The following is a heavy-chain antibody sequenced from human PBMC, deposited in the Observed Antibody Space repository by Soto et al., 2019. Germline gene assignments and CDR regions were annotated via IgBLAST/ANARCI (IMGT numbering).Heavy chain of an antibody. J-gene: IGHJ3*02. CDR2: ISAYTGNT. Sequence: ASVKVSCKASGYTFTTFGISWVRQAPGQGLEWMGWISAYTGNTDYAQRLQGRVTMTTDTSTNTAYMELSGLRSDDTAVYYCARDLGYSSCWWRHSAFDIWGQGTTVTVSS. D-gene: IGHD6-13*01. CDR3: ARDLGYSSCWWRHSAFDI. CDR1: GYTFTTFG. V-gene: IGHV1-18*01.